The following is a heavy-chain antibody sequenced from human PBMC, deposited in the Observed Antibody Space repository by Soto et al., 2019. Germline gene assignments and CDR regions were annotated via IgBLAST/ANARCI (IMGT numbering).Heavy chain of an antibody. V-gene: IGHV3-30*18. J-gene: IGHJ4*02. CDR3: AKESHYYDSSGYPPLHY. D-gene: IGHD3-22*01. CDR2: ISDDGRSD. Sequence: GGSLRLSCSASGFIFSNSGMHWVRQAPGKGLEWVAVISDDGRSDYYADSVRGRLTISRDNSKNTVYLQVNSLREEDTAVYYCAKESHYYDSSGYPPLHYWGQGTLVTVSS. CDR1: GFIFSNSG.